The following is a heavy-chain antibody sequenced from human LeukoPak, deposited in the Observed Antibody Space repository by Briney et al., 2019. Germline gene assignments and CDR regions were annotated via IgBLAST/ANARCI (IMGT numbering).Heavy chain of an antibody. CDR3: ASGHDY. Sequence: PGGSLRLSCAASGFTFSNYWMTWVRQAPGKGLEWVANINQDGSEKYYVDSVKGRFTISRDNAKNSLYLQMNNLRAEDTAVYYCASGHDYWGQGTLVTVSS. J-gene: IGHJ4*02. V-gene: IGHV3-7*01. CDR2: INQDGSEK. CDR1: GFTFSNYW.